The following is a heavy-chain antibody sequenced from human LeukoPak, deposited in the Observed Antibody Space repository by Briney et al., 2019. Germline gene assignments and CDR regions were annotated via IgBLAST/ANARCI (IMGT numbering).Heavy chain of an antibody. Sequence: ASVKVSCKVSGYTLTELSMHWVRQAPGKGLEWMGGFDPEDGETIYAQKFQGRVTMTEDTSTDTAYMELSSLRSDDTAVYYCARGPGYSSGWYGVSGLDYWGQGTLVTVSS. D-gene: IGHD6-19*01. J-gene: IGHJ4*02. CDR3: ARGPGYSSGWYGVSGLDY. CDR1: GYTLTELS. CDR2: FDPEDGET. V-gene: IGHV1-24*01.